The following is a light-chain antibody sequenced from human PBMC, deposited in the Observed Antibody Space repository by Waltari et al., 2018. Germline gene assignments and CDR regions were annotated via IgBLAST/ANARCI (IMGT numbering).Light chain of an antibody. J-gene: IGKJ4*01. CDR3: QQYNSVPLT. CDR1: QSISSW. Sequence: DIQMTQSPSTLAASVGERVTITCRASQSISSWLTWYQQKPGKAPKLLIYKASSLESGVPSRFSGSGSGTEFTLTISSLQPDDFATYYCQQYNSVPLTFGGGTEVEIK. CDR2: KAS. V-gene: IGKV1-5*03.